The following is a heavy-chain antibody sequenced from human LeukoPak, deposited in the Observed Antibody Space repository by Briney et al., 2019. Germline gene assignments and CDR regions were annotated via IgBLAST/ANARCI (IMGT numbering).Heavy chain of an antibody. Sequence: HGESLKISCKGSGYTFTTYWIGWVRQLPGKGLEWMGIIYPGNSDTRYSPSFQGQVTISADKSIGTAYLQWSSLKASDTAMYYCARWGTVARFIVDYWGQGTLVTVSS. V-gene: IGHV5-51*01. D-gene: IGHD4-17*01. CDR1: GYTFTTYW. J-gene: IGHJ4*02. CDR3: ARWGTVARFIVDY. CDR2: IYPGNSDT.